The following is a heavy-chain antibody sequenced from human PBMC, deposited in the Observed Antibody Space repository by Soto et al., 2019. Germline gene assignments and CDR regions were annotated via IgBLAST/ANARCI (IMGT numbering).Heavy chain of an antibody. CDR2: ISDSGGST. D-gene: IGHD4-17*01. Sequence: VGSLILSCSSSVVTFISDSMSLFLQAPGKGLQWVSVISDSGGSTYYADSVKGRFTISRDNSKNTLYLLMSSLRAEDTAVYYCAPVLTVNPKLDSWGKGTMVHVSS. V-gene: IGHV3-23*01. CDR3: APVLTVNPKLDS. J-gene: IGHJ4*02. CDR1: VVTFISDS.